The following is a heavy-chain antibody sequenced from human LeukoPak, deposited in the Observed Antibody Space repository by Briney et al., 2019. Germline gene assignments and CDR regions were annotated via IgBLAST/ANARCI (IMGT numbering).Heavy chain of an antibody. Sequence: GGSLRLSCVASGYTFSSYSINWVRQAPGEGLEWVSSISVRSNYIYYADSVRGRFRISRDDARDSLYLQMNSLRAEDTAVYYCVRLRRNSDTSGFYYYYDFWGQGTLVTVSS. V-gene: IGHV3-21*01. CDR2: ISVRSNYI. J-gene: IGHJ4*02. CDR1: GYTFSSYS. D-gene: IGHD3-22*01. CDR3: VRLRRNSDTSGFYYYYDF.